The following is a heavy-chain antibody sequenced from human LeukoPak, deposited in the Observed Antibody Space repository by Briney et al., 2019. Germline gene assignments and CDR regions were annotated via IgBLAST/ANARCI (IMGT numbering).Heavy chain of an antibody. CDR3: ARAIPYLWFGELGNDY. Sequence: GASVKVSCKASGYTFTSYGISWVRQAPGQGLEWMGWISAYNGNTNYAQKLQGRVTMTTDTSTSTAYMELRSLRSDDTAVYYCARAIPYLWFGELGNDYWGQGTLVTVSS. CDR2: ISAYNGNT. D-gene: IGHD3-10*01. J-gene: IGHJ4*02. V-gene: IGHV1-18*01. CDR1: GYTFTSYG.